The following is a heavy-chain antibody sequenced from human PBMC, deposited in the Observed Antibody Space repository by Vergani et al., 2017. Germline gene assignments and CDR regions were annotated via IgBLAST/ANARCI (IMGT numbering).Heavy chain of an antibody. CDR2: ISYDGSNK. J-gene: IGHJ1*01. V-gene: IGHV3-30-3*01. CDR1: GFTFSSYA. Sequence: VQLVESGGGLVQPGGSLRLSCAASGFTFSSYAMHWVRQAPGKGLEWVAVISYDGSNKYYADSVKGRFTISRDNSKNTLYLQMNSLRAEDTAVYYCARESPGHAEYFQHWGQGTLVTVSS. CDR3: ARESPGHAEYFQH.